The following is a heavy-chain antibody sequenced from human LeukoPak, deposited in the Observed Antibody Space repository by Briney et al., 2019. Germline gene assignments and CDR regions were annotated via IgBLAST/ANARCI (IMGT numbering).Heavy chain of an antibody. D-gene: IGHD6-13*01. CDR1: GFTVSSNY. V-gene: IGHV3-53*05. CDR2: IYSGGST. Sequence: PGGSLRLSCAASGFTVSSNYMSWVRQAPGKGLEWVSVIYSGGSTYYADSVKGRFTISRDNSKNSLYLQMNSLRPEDTALYYCAKDIEAAAGTYFDYWGQGTLVTVSS. J-gene: IGHJ4*02. CDR3: AKDIEAAAGTYFDY.